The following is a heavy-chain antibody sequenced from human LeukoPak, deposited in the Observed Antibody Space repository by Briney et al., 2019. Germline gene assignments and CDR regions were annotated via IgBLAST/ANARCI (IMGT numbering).Heavy chain of an antibody. CDR1: GYTFTSYG. J-gene: IGHJ4*02. V-gene: IGHV1-18*01. CDR3: ARDTPYCSSTSCYSDY. CDR2: ISAYNGNT. D-gene: IGHD2-2*01. Sequence: ASVKVSXKASGYTFTSYGISWVRQAPGQGLEWMGWISAYNGNTNHAQKLQGRVTMTTDTSTSTAYMELRSLRSDDTAVYYCARDTPYCSSTSCYSDYWGQGTLVTVSS.